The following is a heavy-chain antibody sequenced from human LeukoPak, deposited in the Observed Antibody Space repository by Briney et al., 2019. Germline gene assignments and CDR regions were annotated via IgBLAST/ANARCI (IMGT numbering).Heavy chain of an antibody. V-gene: IGHV3-30*02. J-gene: IGHJ6*03. CDR3: AKDRCSNGIGCYFYYMDV. CDR2: IRYDGSNK. CDR1: GFTFSSYG. D-gene: IGHD2-8*01. Sequence: PGRPLRLSCAASGFTFSSYGMHWVRQAPGKGLEWVAFIRYDGSNKYYADSVKGRFTISRDNSKNTLYLQMNSLRAEDTAVYYCAKDRCSNGIGCYFYYMDVWGKGTTVTISS.